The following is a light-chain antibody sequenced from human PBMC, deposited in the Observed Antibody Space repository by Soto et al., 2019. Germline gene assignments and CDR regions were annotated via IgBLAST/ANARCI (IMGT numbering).Light chain of an antibody. V-gene: IGKV1-27*01. CDR2: AAS. J-gene: IGKJ1*01. Sequence: DIQMTQSPSSLSASVGDRVTITCRASQGISRFLAWYQQKPGKGPKLLIYAASILQSGVPPRFSGSGVGTDFTLTISSLQPEDVATYYCQKYNTVPRTFGQGTKVEI. CDR3: QKYNTVPRT. CDR1: QGISRF.